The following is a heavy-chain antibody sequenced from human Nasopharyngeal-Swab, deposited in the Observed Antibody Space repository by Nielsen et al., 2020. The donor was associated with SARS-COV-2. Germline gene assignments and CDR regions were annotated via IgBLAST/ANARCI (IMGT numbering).Heavy chain of an antibody. V-gene: IGHV3-30*04. J-gene: IGHJ3*02. Sequence: GGSLRLSCEASGFSFRTSPMHWVRQAPDKGLEWVAVIASDGSLYAQYGDPVKGRFTISRDDSKNTLDLQMNSLRHEDTAVYYCAREGFTSGHAGTFDIRGQGTMVTVSS. CDR3: AREGFTSGHAGTFDI. CDR2: IASDGSLYA. D-gene: IGHD2-2*01. CDR1: GFSFRTSP.